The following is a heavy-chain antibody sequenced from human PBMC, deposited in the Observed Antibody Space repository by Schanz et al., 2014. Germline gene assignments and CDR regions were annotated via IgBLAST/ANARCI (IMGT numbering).Heavy chain of an antibody. CDR1: GFPFSDYF. CDR3: VSQTGSPNY. Sequence: QVQLVDSGGGLVKPGGSLRLSCTASGFPFSDYFMAWIRQPPGRGLEWVSYISSSSSTIYHADSVKGRFTISRDNAKNSLYLQMNSLRAEDTAVYFCVSQTGSPNYWGQGTLVTVSS. V-gene: IGHV3-11*04. CDR2: ISSSSSTI. J-gene: IGHJ4*02. D-gene: IGHD6-13*01.